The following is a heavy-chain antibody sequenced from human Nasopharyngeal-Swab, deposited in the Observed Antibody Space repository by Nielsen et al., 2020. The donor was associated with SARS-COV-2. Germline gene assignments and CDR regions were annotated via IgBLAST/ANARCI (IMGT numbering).Heavy chain of an antibody. V-gene: IGHV3-9*01. D-gene: IGHD2-8*01. CDR1: GFTFDDYA. CDR3: AKDMVSLGVCADY. CDR2: ISRNSGST. Sequence: SLRLSCAASGFTFDDYAMHWVRQAPGKGLEWVSGISRNSGSTGYADSVKGRFTISRDNAKNSLYLQMNSLRAEDTALYYCAKDMVSLGVCADYWGQGTLVTVSS. J-gene: IGHJ4*02.